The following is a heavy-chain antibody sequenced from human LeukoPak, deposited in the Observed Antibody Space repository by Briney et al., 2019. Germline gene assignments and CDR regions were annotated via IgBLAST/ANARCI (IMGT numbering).Heavy chain of an antibody. CDR2: IDPSDSYT. J-gene: IGHJ5*02. D-gene: IGHD3-3*01. Sequence: GESLKISCQGSGYSFTSYWISWVRQMPGKGLEWMGRIDPSDSYTNYSPSFQGHVTISADKSISTAYLQWSSLKASDTAMYYCAVSNTTRSYYDFWSGYYSYNWFDPWGQGTLVTVSS. CDR1: GYSFTSYW. V-gene: IGHV5-10-1*01. CDR3: AVSNTTRSYYDFWSGYYSYNWFDP.